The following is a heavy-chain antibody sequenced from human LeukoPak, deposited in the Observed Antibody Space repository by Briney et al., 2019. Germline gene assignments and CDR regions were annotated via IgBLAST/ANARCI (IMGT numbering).Heavy chain of an antibody. CDR1: GGSISNYY. D-gene: IGHD1-1*01. V-gene: IGHV4-4*07. J-gene: IGHJ6*03. Sequence: SETLSLTCTVSGGSISNYYWNWIRQPAGKGLEWIGRIFSSGSANYNPSLKSRVTLSVDTSKNQLSLILNSVTAADTAVFYCATEPTRTPYYYMDVWGTGTTVIVPS. CDR2: IFSSGSA. CDR3: ATEPTRTPYYYMDV.